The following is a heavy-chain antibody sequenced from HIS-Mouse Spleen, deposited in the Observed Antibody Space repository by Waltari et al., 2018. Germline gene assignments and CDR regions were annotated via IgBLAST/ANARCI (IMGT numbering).Heavy chain of an antibody. Sequence: QVQLQQWGAGLLKPSETLSLTCAVYGGSFSGYYWSWIRQPPGKGLEWIGEINHSGSTNDNPSLKSRVTVSVDTSKNQFSLKLSAVTAADTAVYYCARDIAVAGTNWFDPWGQGTLVTVSS. V-gene: IGHV4-34*01. J-gene: IGHJ5*02. CDR3: ARDIAVAGTNWFDP. D-gene: IGHD6-19*01. CDR1: GGSFSGYY. CDR2: INHSGST.